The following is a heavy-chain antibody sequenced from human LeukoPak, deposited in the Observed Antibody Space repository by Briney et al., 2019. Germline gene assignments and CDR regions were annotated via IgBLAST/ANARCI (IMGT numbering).Heavy chain of an antibody. CDR3: ARQPSYDSSGYCDY. J-gene: IGHJ4*02. CDR1: GGSISSSSYY. D-gene: IGHD3-22*01. Sequence: SETLSLTCTVSGGSISSSSYYWGWIRQPPGKGLEWIGSIYCSGSTYYNPSLKSRVTISVDTSKNQFSLKLSSVTAADTAVYYCARQPSYDSSGYCDYWGQGTLVTVSS. V-gene: IGHV4-39*01. CDR2: IYCSGST.